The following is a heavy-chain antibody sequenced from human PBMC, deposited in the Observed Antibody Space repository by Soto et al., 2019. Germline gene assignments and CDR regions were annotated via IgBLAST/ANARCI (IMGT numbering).Heavy chain of an antibody. CDR2: IYYSGST. D-gene: IGHD1-26*01. J-gene: IGHJ4*02. CDR3: VGSGRWETPQDY. Sequence: SETLSLTCTVSGVSISSSPYYWVWIPQPPGKGLEWIGSIYYSGSTYYSPSLKSRVTISADTSRNQFSLKMSSLTAADTAVHYCVGSGRWETPQDYWGRGTLVTVSS. CDR1: GVSISSSPYY. V-gene: IGHV4-39*01.